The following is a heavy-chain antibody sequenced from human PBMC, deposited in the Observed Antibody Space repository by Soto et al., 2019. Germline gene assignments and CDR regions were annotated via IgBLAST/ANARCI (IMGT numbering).Heavy chain of an antibody. V-gene: IGHV4-59*01. Sequence: SETLSLTCTVSGGSISSYCWSWIRQPPGKGLEWIGYIYYSGSTNYNPSLKSRVTISVDTSKNQFSLKLSSVTAADTAVYYCARESGGLGFDYWGQGTLVTVSS. CDR2: IYYSGST. J-gene: IGHJ4*02. D-gene: IGHD3-16*01. CDR1: GGSISSYC. CDR3: ARESGGLGFDY.